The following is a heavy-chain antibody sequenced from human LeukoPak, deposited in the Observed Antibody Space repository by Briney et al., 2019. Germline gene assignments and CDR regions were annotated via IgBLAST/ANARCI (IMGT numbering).Heavy chain of an antibody. D-gene: IGHD3-10*01. CDR3: ARVERSGGYYYGSGSYLPSNNWFDP. CDR1: GGSISSYY. CDR2: IYYSGST. J-gene: IGHJ5*02. Sequence: SETLSLTCTVSGGSISSYYWSWIRQPPGKGLEWIGYIYYSGSTNYNPSLKGRVTISVDTSKNQFSLKLSSVTAADTAVYYCARVERSGGYYYGSGSYLPSNNWFDPWGQGTLVTVSS. V-gene: IGHV4-59*01.